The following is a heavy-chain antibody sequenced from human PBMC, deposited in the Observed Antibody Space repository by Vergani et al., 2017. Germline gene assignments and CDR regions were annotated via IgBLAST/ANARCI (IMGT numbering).Heavy chain of an antibody. D-gene: IGHD5-24*01. CDR3: ARGLMNYPPYYYGMDV. CDR1: GGSFSGYY. V-gene: IGHV4-34*11. Sequence: QVQLQQWGAGLLKPSETLSLTCAVYGGSFSGYYWSWIRQPPGKGLEWIGYIYYSGSTNYNPSLKSRVTISVDTSKNQFSLKLSSVTAADTAVYYCARGLMNYPPYYYGMDVWGQGTTVTVSS. CDR2: IYYSGST. J-gene: IGHJ6*02.